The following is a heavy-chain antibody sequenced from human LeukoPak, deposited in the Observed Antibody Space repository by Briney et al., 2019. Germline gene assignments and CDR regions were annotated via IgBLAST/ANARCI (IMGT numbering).Heavy chain of an antibody. J-gene: IGHJ6*03. CDR2: ISYDGSNK. CDR3: AKAVTSDYHSLYYNYYMDV. CDR1: GFTCRSYA. D-gene: IGHD3-10*01. V-gene: IGHV3-30*18. Sequence: PWGSLRLSSAASGFTCRSYAMHWLRQAPGKGLEWVADISYDGSNKYLGDSVKGRFTISRDNSKNTLYLQMHSLGAEDTAIYYCAKAVTSDYHSLYYNYYMDVWGKGTTVTVSS.